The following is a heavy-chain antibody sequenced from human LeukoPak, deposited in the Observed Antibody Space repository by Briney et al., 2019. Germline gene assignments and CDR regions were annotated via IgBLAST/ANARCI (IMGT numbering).Heavy chain of an antibody. V-gene: IGHV3-53*01. J-gene: IGHJ4*02. CDR1: GFTVSNKY. Sequence: GGSLRLSCAASGFTVSNKYMSWVRQAPGKGLEWVSIIYSGGSTYYADSVKGRFTISRGNPKNTLYLQMNSLRAEDTAVYYCARVDRQWLSDYWGQGTLVTVSS. D-gene: IGHD6-19*01. CDR3: ARVDRQWLSDY. CDR2: IYSGGST.